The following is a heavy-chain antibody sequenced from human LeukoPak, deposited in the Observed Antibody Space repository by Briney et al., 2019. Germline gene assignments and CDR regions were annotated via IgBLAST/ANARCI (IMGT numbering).Heavy chain of an antibody. J-gene: IGHJ4*02. CDR2: MNPNSGNT. V-gene: IGHV1-8*01. CDR3: AKNGGSQCYSHLDW. CDR1: GYTFTSYD. D-gene: IGHD2-15*01. Sequence: GASVKVSCKASGYTFTSYDINWVRQATGQGLEWMGWMNPNSGNTGYAQKFQGRVTMTRNTSISTAYMELSSLRSEDTAVYYCAKNGGSQCYSHLDWWGQGTLVTVSS.